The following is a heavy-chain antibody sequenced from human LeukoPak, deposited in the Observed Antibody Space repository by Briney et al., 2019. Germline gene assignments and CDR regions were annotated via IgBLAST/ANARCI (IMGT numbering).Heavy chain of an antibody. Sequence: GGSLRLSCAASGFTFSSYWMHWVRQAPGKGLVWVSRINSDGSSTSYADSVKGRFTISRDNAKNTLYLQMNSLRAEDTAVYYCARASCGGDCYHNNALDYWGQGTLVTVSS. CDR3: ARASCGGDCYHNNALDY. D-gene: IGHD2-21*02. V-gene: IGHV3-74*01. CDR2: INSDGSST. J-gene: IGHJ4*02. CDR1: GFTFSSYW.